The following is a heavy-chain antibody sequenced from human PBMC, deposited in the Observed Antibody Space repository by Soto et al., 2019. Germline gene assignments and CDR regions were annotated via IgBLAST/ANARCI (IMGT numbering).Heavy chain of an antibody. CDR3: ARGMVVVRIAFDI. D-gene: IGHD2-15*01. J-gene: IGHJ3*02. CDR1: GGTFSSYT. Sequence: ASVKVSCKASGGTFSSYTISWVRQAPGQGLEWMGRIIPILGIANYAQKFQGRVTITADKSTSTAYMELSSLRSEDTAVYYCARGMVVVRIAFDIWGQGTMVTVSS. CDR2: IIPILGIA. V-gene: IGHV1-69*02.